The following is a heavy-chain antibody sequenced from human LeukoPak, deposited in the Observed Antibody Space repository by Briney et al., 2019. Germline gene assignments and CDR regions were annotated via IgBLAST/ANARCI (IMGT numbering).Heavy chain of an antibody. Sequence: PGGSLRLSCAASGFTVSSKYMSWVRQAPGKGLVWVSHINYDGSSTTYADSVKGRVTISRDNAKNTLYLQMNSLRVEDTAVYYCSRSTVSLVDWGQGTLVTVSS. CDR3: SRSTVSLVD. D-gene: IGHD4-17*01. CDR1: GFTVSSKY. CDR2: INYDGSST. J-gene: IGHJ4*02. V-gene: IGHV3-74*01.